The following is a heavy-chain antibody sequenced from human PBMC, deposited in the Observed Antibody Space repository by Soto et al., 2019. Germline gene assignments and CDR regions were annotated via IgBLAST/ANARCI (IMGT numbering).Heavy chain of an antibody. CDR3: AKGTYYEFWSGYYIATYFDY. V-gene: IGHV3-23*01. CDR2: ISGSGSGT. CDR1: GFTFSSYA. D-gene: IGHD3-3*01. Sequence: AGGSLRLSCAASGFTFSSYAMSWVRQAPGKGLEWVAAISGSGSGTYYADSVKGRFTISRDNAKNTLYLQMNSLRAEDTAVYYCAKGTYYEFWSGYYIATYFDYWGQGTLVTVSS. J-gene: IGHJ4*02.